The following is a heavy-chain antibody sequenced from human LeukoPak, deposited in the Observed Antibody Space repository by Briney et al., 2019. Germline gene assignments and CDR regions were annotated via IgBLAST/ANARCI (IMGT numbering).Heavy chain of an antibody. CDR2: IYSGGHT. V-gene: IGHV3-53*01. J-gene: IGHJ3*02. CDR1: GFTVSRNY. CDR3: ARDRNYYDSSGGDDAFDI. D-gene: IGHD3-22*01. Sequence: GSLRLSCAASGFTVSRNYMSWVRQAPGKGLERVSVIYSGGHTYYADSVKGRFTISRDNSKNTLYLQMNSLRAEDTAVYYCARDRNYYDSSGGDDAFDIWGQGTMVTVSS.